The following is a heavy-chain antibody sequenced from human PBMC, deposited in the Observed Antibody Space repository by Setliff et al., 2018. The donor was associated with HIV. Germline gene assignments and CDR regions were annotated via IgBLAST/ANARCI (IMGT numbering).Heavy chain of an antibody. D-gene: IGHD1-20*01. CDR2: ISHDGSIE. CDR1: GFTFRSYA. CDR3: AKATGISTHSPCDY. Sequence: PGGSLRLSCAASGFTFRSYAMHWVRQAPGKGLEWVADISHDGSIEDYADSVRGRFTISRDNSKSAVYLQMTNLRVEDTAIYYCAKATGISTHSPCDYWGQGTLVTVSS. J-gene: IGHJ4*02. V-gene: IGHV3-30*04.